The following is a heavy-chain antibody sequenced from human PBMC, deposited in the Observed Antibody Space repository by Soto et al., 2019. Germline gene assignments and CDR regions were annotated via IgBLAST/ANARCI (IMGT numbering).Heavy chain of an antibody. CDR3: ARESDPKPIYYYGMDV. Sequence: ASVKVSCKASGGTFSSYAISWVRQAPGQGLEWMGGIIPIFGTANYAQKFQGRVTITADESTSTAYMELSSLRSEDTAVYYCARESDPKPIYYYGMDVWGQGTKVTVSS. J-gene: IGHJ6*02. CDR2: IIPIFGTA. CDR1: GGTFSSYA. V-gene: IGHV1-69*13.